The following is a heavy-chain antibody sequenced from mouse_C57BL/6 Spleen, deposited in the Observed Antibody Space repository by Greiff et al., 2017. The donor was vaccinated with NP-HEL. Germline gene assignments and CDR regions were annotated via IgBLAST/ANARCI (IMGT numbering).Heavy chain of an antibody. D-gene: IGHD2-5*01. J-gene: IGHJ4*01. CDR3: ARTQAYYSNYAYAMDY. CDR1: GYAFSSSW. V-gene: IGHV1-82*01. Sequence: VQLQQSGPELVKPGASVKISCKASGYAFSSSWMNWVKQRPGKGLEWIGRIYPGDGDTNYNGKVKGKATLTADKSSSTAYMQLSSLTSEDSAVYFCARTQAYYSNYAYAMDYWGQGTSVTVSS. CDR2: IYPGDGDT.